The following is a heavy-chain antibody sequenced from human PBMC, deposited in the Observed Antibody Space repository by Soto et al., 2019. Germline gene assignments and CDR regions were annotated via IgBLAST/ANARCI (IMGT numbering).Heavy chain of an antibody. CDR2: MNPNSGNT. CDR1: GYTFTSYD. CDR3: ARARQYSSSWYDAPDDY. J-gene: IGHJ4*02. V-gene: IGHV1-8*01. D-gene: IGHD6-13*01. Sequence: QVQLVQSGAEVKKPGASVKVSCKASGYTFTSYDINWVRQATGQGLEWMGWMNPNSGNTGYAQKFQGIVTMTRNTSISTAYMELSSLRSEDTAVYYCARARQYSSSWYDAPDDYWGQGTLVTVSS.